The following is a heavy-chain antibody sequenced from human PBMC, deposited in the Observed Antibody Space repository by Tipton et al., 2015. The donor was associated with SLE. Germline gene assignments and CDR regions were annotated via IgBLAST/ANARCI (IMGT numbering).Heavy chain of an antibody. J-gene: IGHJ4*02. V-gene: IGHV4-59*11. D-gene: IGHD3-9*01. CDR1: GGSISSHY. Sequence: TLSLTCTVSGGSISSHYWSWIRQPPGKGLEWIGYIYYSGSTNYNPSLKSRVTISVDTSKNQFSLKLSSVTAADTAVYYCARAILTGYYFFDYWGQGTLVTVSS. CDR2: IYYSGST. CDR3: ARAILTGYYFFDY.